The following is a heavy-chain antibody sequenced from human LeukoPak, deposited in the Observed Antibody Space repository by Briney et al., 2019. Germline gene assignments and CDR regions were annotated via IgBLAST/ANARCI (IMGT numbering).Heavy chain of an antibody. D-gene: IGHD1-26*01. J-gene: IGHJ4*02. Sequence: SEPLSLTCTVSGDPISSSSYYWAWVRQPPAKGLEWIVIIYYSGNTYYNPSLKSRVTISVDTSKHQFSLKLSSVPAADTAVYYCARHSPWEPFDYWGQGTLVTVSS. CDR1: GDPISSSSYY. V-gene: IGHV4-39*01. CDR3: ARHSPWEPFDY. CDR2: IYYSGNT.